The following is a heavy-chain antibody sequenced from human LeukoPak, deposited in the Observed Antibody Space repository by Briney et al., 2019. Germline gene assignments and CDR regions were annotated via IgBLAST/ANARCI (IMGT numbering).Heavy chain of an antibody. V-gene: IGHV5-51*01. D-gene: IGHD3-16*02. CDR1: GYSFTSYW. J-gene: IGHJ4*02. CDR3: TRPPSFSDPFEY. Sequence: GESLKISCKGSGYSFTSYWIGWVRQMPGKGLEWMAITYPGDSDTRYSQSFQGQVTISVDKSIATAYQHWSSLEASDTAMYYCTRPPSFSDPFEYWGQGTLVIVSS. CDR2: TYPGDSDT.